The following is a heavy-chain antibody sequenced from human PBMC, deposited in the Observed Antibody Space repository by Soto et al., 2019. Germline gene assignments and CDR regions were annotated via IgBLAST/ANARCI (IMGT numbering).Heavy chain of an antibody. Sequence: ASVKVSCKASGYTFTTYYMHWVRQAPGQGLEWMGIINPSGGRTSYAQKFQGRVTMTRDTSTSTVYMELSSLRSEDTAVYYCARAPLGIIVAPDYWGQGTLVTVSS. CDR3: ARAPLGIIVAPDY. CDR2: INPSGGRT. J-gene: IGHJ4*02. V-gene: IGHV1-46*01. D-gene: IGHD3-22*01. CDR1: GYTFTTYY.